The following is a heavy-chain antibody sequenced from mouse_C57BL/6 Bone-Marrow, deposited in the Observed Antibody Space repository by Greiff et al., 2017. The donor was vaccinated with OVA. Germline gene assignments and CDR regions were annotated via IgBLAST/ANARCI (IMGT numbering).Heavy chain of an antibody. CDR2: IWSDGST. CDR3: ARHENYGSSRYYAMDY. D-gene: IGHD1-1*01. V-gene: IGHV2-6-1*01. CDR1: GFSLTSYG. Sequence: QVQLKESGPGLVAPSQSLSITCTVSGFSLTSYGVHWVRQPPGTGLEWLVVIWSDGSTTYNSALISRLSISTDNSKSQVFLKMNSLQTDDTAMYSCARHENYGSSRYYAMDYWGQGTSVTVSS. J-gene: IGHJ4*01.